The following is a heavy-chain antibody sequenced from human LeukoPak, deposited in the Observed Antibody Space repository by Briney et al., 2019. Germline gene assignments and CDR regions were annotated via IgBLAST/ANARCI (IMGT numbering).Heavy chain of an antibody. D-gene: IGHD1-26*01. J-gene: IGHJ4*02. CDR3: ARMGSAIDY. CDR1: GYSLIDYY. Sequence: ASVKVSCKASGYSLIDYYMYWVRQAPGQGLEWMGWINPHTGDKLYAQKFQGRVSMTTDTSINTAYMEVSRLTSDDTAVYYCARMGSAIDYWGQGTLVTVSS. V-gene: IGHV1-2*02. CDR2: INPHTGDK.